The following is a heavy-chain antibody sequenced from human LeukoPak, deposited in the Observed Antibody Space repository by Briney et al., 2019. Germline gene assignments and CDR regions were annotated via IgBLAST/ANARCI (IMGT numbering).Heavy chain of an antibody. CDR1: GFTFSSYG. Sequence: GGSLRLSCAASGFTFSSYGMHWVRQAPGKGLEWVAVRWYDGSNKYYADSVKGRFTISRDNSKNTLYLQMNSLRAEDTAVYYCATAPYSSSWYDYYYGMDVWGKGTTVTVSS. CDR3: ATAPYSSSWYDYYYGMDV. CDR2: RWYDGSNK. D-gene: IGHD6-13*01. J-gene: IGHJ6*04. V-gene: IGHV3-33*01.